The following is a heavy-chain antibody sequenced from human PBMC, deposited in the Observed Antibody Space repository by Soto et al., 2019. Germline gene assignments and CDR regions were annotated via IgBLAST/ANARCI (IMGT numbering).Heavy chain of an antibody. J-gene: IGHJ4*02. CDR1: GLIFSNYK. CDR3: ARDTNGLHY. CDR2: ISTDGSIT. D-gene: IGHD2-8*01. Sequence: EVQLVESGGGLVQPGGALRLSCAASGLIFSNYKMHWVRQAPGKGLVWVSRISTDGSITDYADSVKGPFTVSRDNAKNTLYLQMNSLRVDDTAVYYCARDTNGLHYWGQGTLVTVSS. V-gene: IGHV3-74*01.